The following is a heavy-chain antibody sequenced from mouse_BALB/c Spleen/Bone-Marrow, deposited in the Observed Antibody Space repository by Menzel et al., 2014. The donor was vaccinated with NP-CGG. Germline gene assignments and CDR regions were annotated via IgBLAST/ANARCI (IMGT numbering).Heavy chain of an antibody. V-gene: IGHV5-17*02. D-gene: IGHD1-1*01. J-gene: IGHJ1*01. CDR1: GFTFSSFG. CDR2: ISSGSSTI. Sequence: DVKLVESGGGLVQPGGSRKLSCAASGFTFSSFGMHWVRQAPEKGLEWVAYISSGSSTIYYADTVKGRFTISRDNPKNTLFLQMTSLRSEDTAMYCCARRGSNHWYLDVWGAGTTVTVSS. CDR3: ARRGSNHWYLDV.